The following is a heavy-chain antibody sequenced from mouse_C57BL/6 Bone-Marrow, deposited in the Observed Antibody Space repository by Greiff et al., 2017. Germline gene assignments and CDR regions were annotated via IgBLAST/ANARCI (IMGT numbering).Heavy chain of an antibody. CDR2: INPNNGGT. CDR3: AREDGYCPFAY. V-gene: IGHV1-26*01. D-gene: IGHD2-3*01. J-gene: IGHJ3*01. Sequence: VQLQQSGPELVKPGASVKISCKASGYTFTDYYMNWVKQSHGKSLEWIGDINPNNGGTSYNQKFKGKATLTVDESSSTAYMELRSLTSEDSAVYYCAREDGYCPFAYWGQGTLVTVSA. CDR1: GYTFTDYY.